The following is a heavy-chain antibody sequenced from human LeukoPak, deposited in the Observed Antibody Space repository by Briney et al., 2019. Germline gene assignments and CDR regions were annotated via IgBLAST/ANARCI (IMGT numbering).Heavy chain of an antibody. V-gene: IGHV4-59*01. Sequence: PGGSLRLSCAASGFTFSSYSMNWIRQPPGKGLEWIGSIYYSGSTYYNPSLKSRVTISVDTSKNQFSLKLSSVTAADTAVYYCARDFVDCSSTSCYYYYYYMDVWGKGTTVTVSS. J-gene: IGHJ6*03. D-gene: IGHD2-2*01. CDR1: GFTFSSYS. CDR3: ARDFVDCSSTSCYYYYYYMDV. CDR2: IYYSGST.